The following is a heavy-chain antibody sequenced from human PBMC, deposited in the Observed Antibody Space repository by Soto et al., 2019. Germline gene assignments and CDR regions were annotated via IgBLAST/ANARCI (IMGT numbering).Heavy chain of an antibody. CDR2: ISGSGGST. J-gene: IGHJ4*02. Sequence: GGSLRLSCAASGFTFSSYAMSWVRQAPGKGLEWVSAISGSGGSTYYADSVKGRFTISRDNSKNTLFLQMSSLRAEDTAVYYCAKDLTYCTGDCSSRRPYWGQGTLVTVSS. V-gene: IGHV3-23*01. D-gene: IGHD2-21*02. CDR1: GFTFSSYA. CDR3: AKDLTYCTGDCSSRRPY.